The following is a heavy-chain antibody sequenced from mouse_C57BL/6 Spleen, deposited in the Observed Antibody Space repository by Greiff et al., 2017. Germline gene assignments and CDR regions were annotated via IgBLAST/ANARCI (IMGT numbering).Heavy chain of an antibody. CDR2: IYPGDGDT. J-gene: IGHJ4*01. CDR3: ARLSYYGNYDAMDY. CDR1: GYAFSSYW. V-gene: IGHV1-80*01. D-gene: IGHD2-10*01. Sequence: VQLQQSGAELVKPGASVKISCKASGYAFSSYWMNWVKQRPGKGLEWIGQIYPGDGDTNYNGKFKGKATLTADKSSSTAYMQLSSLTSEDSAVYFCARLSYYGNYDAMDYWGQGTSVTVSS.